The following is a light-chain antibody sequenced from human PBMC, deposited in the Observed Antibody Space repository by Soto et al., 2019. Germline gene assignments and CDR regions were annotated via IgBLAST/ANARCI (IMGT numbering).Light chain of an antibody. CDR2: LGS. J-gene: IGKJ2*01. CDR1: QSLLHSNAFDY. CDR3: MRALESPRT. Sequence: DIVMTQSPLSLPVTPGEPASVSCRSSQSLLHSNAFDYLDWYLQKPGQSPQLLIYLGSNRASGVPDRFSGSGSGTDFTLRISRVEAEDVGVYYCMRALESPRTFGQGTKLDIK. V-gene: IGKV2-28*01.